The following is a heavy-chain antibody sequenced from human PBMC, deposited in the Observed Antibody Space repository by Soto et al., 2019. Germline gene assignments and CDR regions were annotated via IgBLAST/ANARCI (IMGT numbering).Heavy chain of an antibody. Sequence: QITLKESGPPLVKPTQTLTLTCTFSGFSLSTSGVGVGWIRQPPGKALEWLALIYWDDDKRYSPSLKSRLTTTQHTPKNQVVLTMTNMDPVDTAAYYCALYVDAAVAHDYWGQGTLVTVSS. CDR1: GFSLSTSGVG. CDR2: IYWDDDK. CDR3: ALYVDAAVAHDY. D-gene: IGHD5-18*01. J-gene: IGHJ4*02. V-gene: IGHV2-5*02.